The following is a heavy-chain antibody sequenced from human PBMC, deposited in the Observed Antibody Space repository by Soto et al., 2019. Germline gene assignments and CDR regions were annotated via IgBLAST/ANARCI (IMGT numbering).Heavy chain of an antibody. Sequence: ASVKVSCKASGYTFTSYGIGWVRQAPGQGLEWMGWISAYNGNTNYAQKLQGRVTMTTDTSTSTAYMELRSLRSDDTAVYYCARDLGTSKSGSSYGYWGQGTLVTVSS. CDR1: GYTFTSYG. D-gene: IGHD5-18*01. CDR2: ISAYNGNT. CDR3: ARDLGTSKSGSSYGY. V-gene: IGHV1-18*01. J-gene: IGHJ4*02.